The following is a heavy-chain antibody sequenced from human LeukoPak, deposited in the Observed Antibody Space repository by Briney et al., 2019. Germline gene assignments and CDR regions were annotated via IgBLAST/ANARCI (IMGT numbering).Heavy chain of an antibody. CDR2: IRYDGSNK. V-gene: IGHV3-30*02. J-gene: IGHJ4*02. CDR1: GFTFSNYG. D-gene: IGHD2-15*01. Sequence: GGSLRLSCTASGFTFSNYGMHWARQAPGKGLEGVAFIRYDGSNKFYADSVKGRFTISRDNSKNTLYLQMNSQRAEHAAVFQCASGGSYLPNFDYWGQGTLVTVSS. CDR3: ASGGSYLPNFDY.